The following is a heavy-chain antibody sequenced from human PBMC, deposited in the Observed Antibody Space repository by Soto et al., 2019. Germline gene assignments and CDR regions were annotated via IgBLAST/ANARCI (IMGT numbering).Heavy chain of an antibody. D-gene: IGHD6-19*01. V-gene: IGHV4-34*01. Sequence: SETLSLTCAVYGGSFSGYYWIWIRQPPGKGLEWIGEINHSGSTNYNPSLKSRVTISVDTSKNQFSLKLSSVTAADTAVYYCARGLVAVAGLYYYYYYGMDVWGQGTTVTVSS. CDR3: ARGLVAVAGLYYYYYYGMDV. CDR2: INHSGST. J-gene: IGHJ6*02. CDR1: GGSFSGYY.